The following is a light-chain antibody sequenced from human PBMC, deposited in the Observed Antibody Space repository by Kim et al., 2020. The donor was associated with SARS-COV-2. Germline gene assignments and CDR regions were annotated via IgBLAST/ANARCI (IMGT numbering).Light chain of an antibody. CDR3: CSYAGGDTFI. J-gene: IGLJ2*01. CDR1: HSDVGGYDC. CDR2: DVS. Sequence: QSALTQPRSVSGSPGQSVTISCTGTHSDVGGYDCVSWYRQHPGNAPKLMIYDVSERPSGVPNRFSGSKSANTASLTISGLQAEDEADYYCCSYAGGDTFIFGGGTKLTVL. V-gene: IGLV2-11*01.